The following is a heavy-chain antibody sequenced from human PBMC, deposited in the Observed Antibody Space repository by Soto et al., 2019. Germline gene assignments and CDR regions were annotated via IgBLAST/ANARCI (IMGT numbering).Heavy chain of an antibody. Sequence: PGGSLRLSCAASGFTFSSYAMSWVRQAPGKGLEWVSAISGSGGSTYYADSVKGRFTISRDNSKNTLYLQMNSLRVEDTAVYYCAKDLAYCGGDCYPGAFQHWGQGTLVTVSS. CDR2: ISGSGGST. D-gene: IGHD2-21*02. CDR3: AKDLAYCGGDCYPGAFQH. CDR1: GFTFSSYA. J-gene: IGHJ1*01. V-gene: IGHV3-23*01.